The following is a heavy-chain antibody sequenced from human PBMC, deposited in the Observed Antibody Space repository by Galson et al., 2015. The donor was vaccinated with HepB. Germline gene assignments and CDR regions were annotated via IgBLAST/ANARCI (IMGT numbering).Heavy chain of an antibody. CDR2: ISYDGSNK. J-gene: IGHJ4*02. Sequence: SLRLSCAASGFTFSSYAMHWVRQAPGKGLEWVAVISYDGSNKYYADSVKGRFTISRDNSKNTLYLQMNSLRAEDTAVYYCAREHSSGQGYWGQGTLVTVSS. CDR1: GFTFSSYA. V-gene: IGHV3-30*04. D-gene: IGHD6-19*01. CDR3: AREHSSGQGY.